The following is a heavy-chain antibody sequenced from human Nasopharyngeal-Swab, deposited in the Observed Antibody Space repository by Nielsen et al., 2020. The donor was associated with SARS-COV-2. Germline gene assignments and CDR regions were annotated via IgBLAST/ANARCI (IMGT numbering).Heavy chain of an antibody. CDR2: ISSDGSNK. D-gene: IGHD2-2*01. Sequence: GGSLRLSCVASGFTFSTYAFHWVRQAPGKGLEWVTFISSDGSNKYYADSVKGRFTISRDNSKNTVYLQVNSLRADDTAVYYCARGTYDFQLLFCDYWGQGTPVTVSS. CDR3: ARGTYDFQLLFCDY. J-gene: IGHJ4*02. V-gene: IGHV3-30-3*01. CDR1: GFTFSTYA.